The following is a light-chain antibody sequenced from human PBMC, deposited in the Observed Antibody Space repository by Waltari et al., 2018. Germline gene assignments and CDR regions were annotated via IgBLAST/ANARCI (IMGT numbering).Light chain of an antibody. CDR2: AAS. CDR3: QQSYSTPRT. Sequence: DIQMTQSPSSLSASVGDRVTITCRASQSISTYLNWYQQKPGKAPQFLIYAASSLQSGVPSRFSGRGSGTDFTLTISSLQPEDFVTYYCQQSYSTPRTFGQGTKVEI. J-gene: IGKJ2*01. V-gene: IGKV1-39*01. CDR1: QSISTY.